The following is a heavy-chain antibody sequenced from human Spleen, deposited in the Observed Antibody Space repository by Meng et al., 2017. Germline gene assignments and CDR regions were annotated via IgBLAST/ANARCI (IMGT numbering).Heavy chain of an antibody. V-gene: IGHV1-18*01. Sequence: QVQLVQSGAEVKKPGASVKVSCKASGYTFTGYGVSWVRQAPGQGLEWMAWLGAHDGDTSHAPKFQGRVTVSADRPTATAYMELRSLRSDDTAVYYCVRDDVDVQFDYWGQGTLVTVSS. J-gene: IGHJ4*02. CDR3: VRDDVDVQFDY. CDR1: GYTFTGYG. CDR2: LGAHDGDT. D-gene: IGHD2-21*01.